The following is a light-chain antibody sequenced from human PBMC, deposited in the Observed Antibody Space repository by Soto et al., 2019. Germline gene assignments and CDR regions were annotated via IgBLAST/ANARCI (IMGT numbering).Light chain of an antibody. CDR3: QQYNNWLQT. Sequence: VRTQSPATLSVSPWAGATLSCRASQSVGSNLAWYQQKPAQAPRLLIYGVSTRATGTPARFSGSGSGTEFTLTISSVQSEDFAVYYCQQYNNWLQTFGQGTKV. V-gene: IGKV3-15*01. J-gene: IGKJ1*01. CDR2: GVS. CDR1: QSVGSN.